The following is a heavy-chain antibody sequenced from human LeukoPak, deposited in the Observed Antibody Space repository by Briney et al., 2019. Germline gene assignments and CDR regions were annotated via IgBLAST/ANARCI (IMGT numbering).Heavy chain of an antibody. Sequence: SVTVSCKPSRYTLPHYYMHWVGQAPAQGRDGMGWISPNRGNTGYAQKFQGRVTMSRNTSIRTAYMEPSSLRSEDTAVYYCARGAVLRYVDWLSDNYCYYYMDVWGKGTTVTIAS. V-gene: IGHV1-8*02. J-gene: IGHJ6*03. CDR2: ISPNRGNT. D-gene: IGHD3-9*01. CDR1: RYTLPHYY. CDR3: ARGAVLRYVDWLSDNYCYYYMDV.